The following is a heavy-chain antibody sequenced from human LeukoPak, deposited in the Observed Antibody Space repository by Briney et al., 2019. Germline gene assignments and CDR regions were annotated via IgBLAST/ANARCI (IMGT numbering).Heavy chain of an antibody. D-gene: IGHD3-22*01. J-gene: IGHJ4*02. CDR1: GFTFSSYW. CDR2: INSDGSST. V-gene: IGHV3-74*01. CDR3: ARGPYYYDSSGYYYIDY. Sequence: GGSLRLSCAASGFTFSSYWMHWVRQAPGKRLVWVSRINSDGSSTSYADSVKGRFTISRDNAKNTLYLQMNSLRAEDTAVYYCARGPYYYDSSGYYYIDYWGQGTLVTVSS.